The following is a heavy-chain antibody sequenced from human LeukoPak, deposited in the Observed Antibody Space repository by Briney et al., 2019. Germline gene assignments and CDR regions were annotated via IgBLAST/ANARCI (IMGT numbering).Heavy chain of an antibody. CDR1: GFSFSNYN. CDR3: ARDVLRYFDWSPAYYYYGVNYGMDV. Sequence: GGSLRLSCAASGFSFSNYNINWVRQAPGKGLEWVSSISSSGSYTYYADSVKGRFTISRDNAKSSLSLLMNSLRAEDTAVYYCARDVLRYFDWSPAYYYYGVNYGMDVWGRGTTVTVSS. D-gene: IGHD3-9*01. V-gene: IGHV3-21*01. CDR2: ISSSGSYT. J-gene: IGHJ6*02.